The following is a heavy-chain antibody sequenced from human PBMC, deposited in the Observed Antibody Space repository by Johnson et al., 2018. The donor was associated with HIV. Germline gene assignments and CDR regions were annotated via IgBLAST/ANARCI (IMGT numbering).Heavy chain of an antibody. CDR1: GFTFSSYA. D-gene: IGHD6-6*01. J-gene: IGHJ3*02. CDR3: ARDCGSSCTFDI. Sequence: QVQLVECGGGVVQPGRSLRLSCAASGFTFSSYAMHWVRQAPGKGLEWVAVISYDGNNKYYADSVKGRFTISRDNSKNTLYLQMNSLRAEDTAVYDCARDCGSSCTFDIWGQGTMVTVSS. V-gene: IGHV3-30-3*01. CDR2: ISYDGNNK.